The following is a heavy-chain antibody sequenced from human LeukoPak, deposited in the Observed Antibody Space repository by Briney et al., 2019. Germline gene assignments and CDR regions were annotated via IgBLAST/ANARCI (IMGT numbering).Heavy chain of an antibody. J-gene: IGHJ4*02. CDR2: INPSGGST. CDR3: ARDGGSYAPLNY. Sequence: ASVKVSCKASGYTFTSYYMHWVRQAPGQGLEWMGIINPSGGSTSYAQKFQGRVTMTRDTSISTAYMELSRLRSDDTAVYYCARDGGSYAPLNYWGQGTLVTVSS. D-gene: IGHD1-26*01. CDR1: GYTFTSYY. V-gene: IGHV1-46*01.